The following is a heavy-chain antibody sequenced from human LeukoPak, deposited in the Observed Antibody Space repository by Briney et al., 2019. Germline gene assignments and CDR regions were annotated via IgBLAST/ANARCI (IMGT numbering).Heavy chain of an antibody. CDR2: IKTDGSIT. V-gene: IGHV3-74*01. D-gene: IGHD3-22*01. J-gene: IGHJ4*02. CDR1: GFSFSVFW. Sequence: GGSLRLSCAASGFSFSVFWMHWVRQVPGKGPVWVSRIKTDGSITDYADSVKGRFTISRDNAKNTLYLQMNSLRAEDTAVYYCARDRYDSSGYYSPNFDYWGQGTLVTVSS. CDR3: ARDRYDSSGYYSPNFDY.